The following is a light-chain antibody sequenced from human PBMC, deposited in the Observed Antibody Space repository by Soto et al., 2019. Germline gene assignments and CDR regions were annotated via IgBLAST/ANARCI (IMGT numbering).Light chain of an antibody. CDR2: GAS. CDR1: QSVSYSY. Sequence: EIVLTQSPGTLSLSPGERATLSCRASQSVSYSYLAWYQQKPGQAPRLLIYGASSRATGIPDRFSGSGSGTDVPLTISRLEPEDFAVYSCQHYGSSPVTFGQGTKVEIK. J-gene: IGKJ1*01. CDR3: QHYGSSPVT. V-gene: IGKV3-20*01.